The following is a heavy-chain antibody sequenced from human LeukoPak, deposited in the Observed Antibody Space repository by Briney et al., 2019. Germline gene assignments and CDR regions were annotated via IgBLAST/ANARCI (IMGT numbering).Heavy chain of an antibody. CDR3: ARETAELGRSFDY. CDR2: INPNSGGT. V-gene: IGHV1-2*02. Sequence: GASVKVSCKTSGYNFIGHYMNWVRQAPGQGLEWMGWINPNSGGTKYAQKFQGRVTMTRDTSISTAYMELSTLTSDDTAVYYCARETAELGRSFDYWGLGAQVTVSS. D-gene: IGHD6-6*01. J-gene: IGHJ4*02. CDR1: GYNFIGHY.